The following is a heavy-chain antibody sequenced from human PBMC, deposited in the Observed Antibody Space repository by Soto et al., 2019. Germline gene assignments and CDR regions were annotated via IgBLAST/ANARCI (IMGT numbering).Heavy chain of an antibody. CDR3: AKDPSSGYYHDY. CDR2: ISYDGSNK. J-gene: IGHJ4*02. D-gene: IGHD3-22*01. CDR1: GFTFSSYG. Sequence: PGGSLRLSCAASGFTFSSYGMHWVRQAPGKGLEWVAVISYDGSNKYYADSVKGRFTISRDNSKNTLYLQMNSLRAEDTAVYYCAKDPSSGYYHDYWGQGTLVTVSS. V-gene: IGHV3-30*18.